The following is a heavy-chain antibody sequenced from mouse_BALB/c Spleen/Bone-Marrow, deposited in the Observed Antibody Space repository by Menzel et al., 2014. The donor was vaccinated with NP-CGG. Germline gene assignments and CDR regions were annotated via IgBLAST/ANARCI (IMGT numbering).Heavy chain of an antibody. CDR2: IYPGSGNT. CDR3: ARAPYYGNYDDY. CDR1: GYTFTDYY. V-gene: IGHV1-84*02. D-gene: IGHD2-10*01. J-gene: IGHJ2*01. Sequence: LMESGASVKISCKASGYTFTDYYINWVKQKPGQGLEWIGWIYPGSGNTKYNEKFKGKATLTVDTSSSTAYMQLSSLTSEDTAVYFCARAPYYGNYDDYWGQGTTLTVSS.